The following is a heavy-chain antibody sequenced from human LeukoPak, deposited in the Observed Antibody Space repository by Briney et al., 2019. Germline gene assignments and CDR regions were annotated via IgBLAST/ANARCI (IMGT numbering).Heavy chain of an antibody. CDR2: IYYTGST. CDR3: ARGGGYYYDSSDLRYFDF. CDR1: GGSFSGYY. Sequence: SETLSLTCAVYGGSFSGYYWSWIRQPPGKGLEWIGSIYYTGSTYYNPSLKSRVTISVDTSKNQFSLKLSSVPAADTAVYYCARGGGYYYDSSDLRYFDFWGRGTLVTVSS. D-gene: IGHD3-22*01. V-gene: IGHV4-34*01. J-gene: IGHJ2*01.